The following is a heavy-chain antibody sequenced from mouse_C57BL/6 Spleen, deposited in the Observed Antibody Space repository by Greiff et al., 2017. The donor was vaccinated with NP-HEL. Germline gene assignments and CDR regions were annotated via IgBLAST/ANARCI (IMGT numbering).Heavy chain of an antibody. Sequence: VQLQQSGAELMKPGASVKLSCKATGYTFTGYWIEWVKQRPGHGLEWIGEILPGNGSTNYNEKFKGKATFTADTSSNTAYMQLSSLTTEDSAIYYCARRSYGSLYYFDYWGQGTTLTVSS. CDR2: ILPGNGST. J-gene: IGHJ2*01. V-gene: IGHV1-9*01. CDR1: GYTFTGYW. D-gene: IGHD1-1*01. CDR3: ARRSYGSLYYFDY.